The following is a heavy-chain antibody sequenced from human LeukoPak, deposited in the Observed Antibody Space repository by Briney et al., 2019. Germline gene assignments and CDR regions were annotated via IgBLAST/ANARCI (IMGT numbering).Heavy chain of an antibody. CDR2: IYYTGTT. D-gene: IGHD6-13*01. CDR1: GGSFSTYY. V-gene: IGHV4-59*01. Sequence: PSETLSLTCADSGGSFSTYYWSWIRQPPGKGLEWIGFIYYTGTTNYNPSLKSRVTISVDTSKNQFSLKLSSVTAADTAVYYCARAGANGIEAAGSLRYWGQGTLVTVSS. J-gene: IGHJ4*02. CDR3: ARAGANGIEAAGSLRY.